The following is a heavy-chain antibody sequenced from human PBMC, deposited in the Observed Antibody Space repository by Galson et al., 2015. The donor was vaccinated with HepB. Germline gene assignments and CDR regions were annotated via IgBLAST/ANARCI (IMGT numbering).Heavy chain of an antibody. J-gene: IGHJ4*02. V-gene: IGHV3-30-3*01. D-gene: IGHD3-10*01. CDR2: ISYDGSNK. CDR3: ARGLYDSGTYYKGPPGY. Sequence: SLRLSCAASGFSFSRYALHWVRQAPGKGLEWVAVISYDGSNKYYADSVEGRFTISRDNSKNTLYLQMDSLRPEDTAVYYCARGLYDSGTYYKGPPGYWGQGTLVTVSS. CDR1: GFSFSRYA.